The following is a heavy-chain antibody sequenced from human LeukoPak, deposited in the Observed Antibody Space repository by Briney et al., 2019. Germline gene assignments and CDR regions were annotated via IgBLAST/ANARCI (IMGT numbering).Heavy chain of an antibody. CDR1: GYIFIGYY. V-gene: IGHV1-2*02. Sequence: ASVTVSCKASGYIFIGYYMHWVRQAPGQGLEWMGWINPNSGGTNYAQKFQGRVTMTRDTSISTAYMELSRLRSDDTAVYFCARCASQYYNWFDPWGQGTLVTVSS. CDR3: ARCASQYYNWFDP. J-gene: IGHJ5*02. CDR2: INPNSGGT. D-gene: IGHD2/OR15-2a*01.